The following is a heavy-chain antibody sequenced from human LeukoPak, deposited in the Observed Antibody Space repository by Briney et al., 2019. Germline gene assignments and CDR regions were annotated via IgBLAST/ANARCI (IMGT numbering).Heavy chain of an antibody. CDR1: GFTFSSYW. J-gene: IGHJ4*02. CDR2: INSDASST. D-gene: IGHD1-26*01. Sequence: GGSLRLSCAASGFTFSSYWMHWVCQAPGKGLVWVSRINSDASSTSYADSVKGRFTISRDNAKNTVYLQLNSLRAEDTAVYYCARDDVEGARFDYWGQGTLVTVSS. CDR3: ARDDVEGARFDY. V-gene: IGHV3-74*01.